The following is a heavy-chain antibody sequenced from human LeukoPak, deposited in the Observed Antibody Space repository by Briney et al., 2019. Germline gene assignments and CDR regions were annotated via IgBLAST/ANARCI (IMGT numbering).Heavy chain of an antibody. V-gene: IGHV4-30-4*01. CDR2: IYYSGST. J-gene: IGHJ3*02. CDR3: ARQGFLEPNDAFDI. Sequence: SQTLSLTCTVSGGSISSGDYYWSWIRQPPGKGLEWIGYIYYSGSTYYNPSLKSRVTISVDTSKNQFSLKLSSVTAADTAVYYCARQGFLEPNDAFDIWGQGTMVTVSS. D-gene: IGHD3-3*01. CDR1: GGSISSGDYY.